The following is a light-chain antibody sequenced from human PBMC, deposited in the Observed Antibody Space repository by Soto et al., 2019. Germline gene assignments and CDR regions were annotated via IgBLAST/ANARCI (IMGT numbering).Light chain of an antibody. CDR1: RSISSF. Sequence: DIQMTQSPSSLSASVGDRVTITCRASRSISSFLNWYQQKPGKVPKLLIYAASTLQSEVPSRFSGSGSGTDFTLTISSLQPEDFAPYYCQQTYITWTFGQGTKV. CDR3: QQTYITWT. V-gene: IGKV1-39*01. CDR2: AAS. J-gene: IGKJ1*01.